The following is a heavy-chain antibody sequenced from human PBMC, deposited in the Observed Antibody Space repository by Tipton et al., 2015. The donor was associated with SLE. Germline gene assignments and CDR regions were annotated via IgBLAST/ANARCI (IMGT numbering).Heavy chain of an antibody. CDR3: ARGGYCSSTSCYQTFDY. D-gene: IGHD2-2*03. CDR1: GGTFSSYA. V-gene: IGHV1-69*05. CDR2: IIPIFGTA. Sequence: QSGAEVKKPGSSVKVSCKASGGTFSSYAISWVRQAPGQGLEWMGGIIPIFGTANYAQKFQGGVTITTDESTSTAYMELSSLRSEDTAVYYCARGGYCSSTSCYQTFDYWGQGTLVTVSS. J-gene: IGHJ4*02.